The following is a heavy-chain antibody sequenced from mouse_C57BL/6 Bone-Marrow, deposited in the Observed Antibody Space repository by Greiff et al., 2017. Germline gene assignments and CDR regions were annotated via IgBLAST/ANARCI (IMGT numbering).Heavy chain of an antibody. D-gene: IGHD2-1*01. Sequence: QVQLQQSGPELVKPGASVKISCKASGYAFSSSWMNWVKQRPGKGLEWIGRIYPGDGDTNYNGKFTGKATLTADKSSSTAYMQLSSLTSEDSAVYFCARGGNYEFAYWGQGTLVTVSA. J-gene: IGHJ3*01. CDR1: GYAFSSSW. V-gene: IGHV1-82*01. CDR2: IYPGDGDT. CDR3: ARGGNYEFAY.